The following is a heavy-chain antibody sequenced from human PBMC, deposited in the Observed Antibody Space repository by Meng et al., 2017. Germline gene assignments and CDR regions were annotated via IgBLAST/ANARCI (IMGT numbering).Heavy chain of an antibody. CDR1: GFSFSSYW. Sequence: GESLKISCAASGFSFSSYWMTWVRQAPGKGLEGVGSIKQDGSEKYYVDSVKGRVTISRDNAKNSLYLQMDSLRAEDTAVYYCARWGYVSGSYSSQAAGWGIDYWGQGTLVTVSS. CDR3: ARWGYVSGSYSSQAAGWGIDY. D-gene: IGHD3-10*01. CDR2: IKQDGSEK. J-gene: IGHJ4*02. V-gene: IGHV3-7*01.